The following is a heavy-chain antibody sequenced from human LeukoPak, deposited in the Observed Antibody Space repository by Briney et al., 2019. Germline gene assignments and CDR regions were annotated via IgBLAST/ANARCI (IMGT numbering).Heavy chain of an antibody. V-gene: IGHV4-59*08. J-gene: IGHJ6*03. Sequence: SETLSLTCTVSGGTINYYHWSWIRQPPGRGLEWIGYIYYNGSTNYNPSLKSRVTISVDTSKNQFSLKLSSVTAADTAVYYCARHFRAAAGSYYMDVWGKGTTVTISS. CDR1: GGTINYYH. D-gene: IGHD6-13*01. CDR3: ARHFRAAAGSYYMDV. CDR2: IYYNGST.